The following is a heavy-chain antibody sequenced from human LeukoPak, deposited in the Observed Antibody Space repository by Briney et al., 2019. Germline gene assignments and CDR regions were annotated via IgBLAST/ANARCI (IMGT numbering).Heavy chain of an antibody. Sequence: GGSLRLSCAASGFTFSNYAMSWVRQAPGKGLEWVSAISGSGGSTFYADSVKGRFTISRDNSKNTLYLQMSSLRAEDTAVYYCAKHVDIVGTPFDYWGQGTLVTVSS. D-gene: IGHD5-12*01. CDR3: AKHVDIVGTPFDY. J-gene: IGHJ4*02. CDR2: ISGSGGST. CDR1: GFTFSNYA. V-gene: IGHV3-23*01.